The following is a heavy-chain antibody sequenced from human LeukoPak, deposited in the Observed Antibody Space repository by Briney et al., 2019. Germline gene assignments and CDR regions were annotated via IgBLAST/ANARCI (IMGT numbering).Heavy chain of an antibody. CDR1: GFTFSSYS. V-gene: IGHV3-48*04. CDR2: ISSSSSTI. CDR3: ARDKYVVVPAAIGFEYYGMDV. Sequence: GGSLRLSCAASGFTFSSYSMNWVRQAPGKGLEWVSYISSSSSTIYYADSVKGRFTISRDNAKNSLYLQMNSLRAEDTAVYHCARDKYVVVPAAIGFEYYGMDVWGQGTTVTVSS. J-gene: IGHJ6*02. D-gene: IGHD2-2*01.